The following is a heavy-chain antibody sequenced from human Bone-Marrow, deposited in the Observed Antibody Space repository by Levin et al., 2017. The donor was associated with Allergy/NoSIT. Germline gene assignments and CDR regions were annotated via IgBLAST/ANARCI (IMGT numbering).Heavy chain of an antibody. Sequence: SQTLSLTCTVSGDSISSSYYYWGWIRQSPGKGLEWIGSVLSIGGTYYNPSLKSRVTISVDTSKNQFSLKLTSVTAADTAVYFCARECPRSIDSSPGDHWGQGILVTVSS. D-gene: IGHD3-10*01. CDR2: VLSIGGT. V-gene: IGHV4-39*07. CDR1: GDSISSSYYY. J-gene: IGHJ4*02. CDR3: ARECPRSIDSSPGDH.